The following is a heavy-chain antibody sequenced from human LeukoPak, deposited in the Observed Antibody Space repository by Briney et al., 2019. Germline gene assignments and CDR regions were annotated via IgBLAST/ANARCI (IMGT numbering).Heavy chain of an antibody. CDR1: GFIFSGSA. CDR3: FRVYGSGSFGF. D-gene: IGHD3-10*01. CDR2: IRSKSKNYAT. J-gene: IGHJ4*02. Sequence: PGGSLRLSCATSGFIFSGSALHWVRQAPGKGLEWVGRIRSKSKNYATGYGASVKGRFTISRDDSKGRTYLQMRSLKTEDTAVYYCFRVYGSGSFGFWGQGTLVTVSS. V-gene: IGHV3-73*01.